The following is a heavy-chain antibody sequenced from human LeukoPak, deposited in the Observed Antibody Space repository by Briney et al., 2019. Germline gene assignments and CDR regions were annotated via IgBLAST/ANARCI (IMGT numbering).Heavy chain of an antibody. J-gene: IGHJ4*02. D-gene: IGHD3-22*01. CDR2: ISPYNGNT. CDR1: GYTFTSYG. CDR3: VTTYYYENTGYYFDY. V-gene: IGHV1-18*01. Sequence: ASVKVSCKASGYTFTSYGVSWVRQAPGQGPEWVGWISPYNGNTNYAQKFQGRVTLTTDTSTSTAYMELRSLRSDDAAVYYCVTTYYYENTGYYFDYWGQGTRVTVSS.